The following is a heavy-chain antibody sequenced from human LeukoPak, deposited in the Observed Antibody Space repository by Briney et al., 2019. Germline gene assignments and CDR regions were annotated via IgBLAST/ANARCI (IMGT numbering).Heavy chain of an antibody. CDR2: IYHSGST. Sequence: SETLSLTCTVSGYSISSGYYWGWIRQPPGKGLEWIGRIYHSGSTYYNPSLKSRVTISVDTSKNQFSLKLSSVTAADTAVYYCARAPYGSGGGNYFDYWGQGTLVTVSS. CDR3: ARAPYGSGGGNYFDY. V-gene: IGHV4-38-2*02. D-gene: IGHD3-10*01. CDR1: GYSISSGYY. J-gene: IGHJ4*02.